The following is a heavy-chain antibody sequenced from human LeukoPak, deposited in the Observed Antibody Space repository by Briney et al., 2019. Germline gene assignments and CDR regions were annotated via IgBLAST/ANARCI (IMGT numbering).Heavy chain of an antibody. J-gene: IGHJ5*02. D-gene: IGHD4/OR15-4a*01. CDR2: IYPGDSET. V-gene: IGHV5-51*07. Sequence: GESLKISCTASENSFSNYWSGWVHQRPGKGLEWMGIIYPGDSETIYSPSFQGQVTISADKSTSTAYLRWSSLKASDTAIYCCARGKLTFDPWGQGSLVTVSS. CDR1: ENSFSNYW. CDR3: ARGKLTFDP.